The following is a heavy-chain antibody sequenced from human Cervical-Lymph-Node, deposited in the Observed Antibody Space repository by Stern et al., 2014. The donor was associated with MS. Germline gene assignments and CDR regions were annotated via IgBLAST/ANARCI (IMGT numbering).Heavy chain of an antibody. CDR2: MNPSSGVT. Sequence: QVQLGQSGAEVKKPGASVKVSCKTSGYTFTSYYLHWVRQASGRGLEWIGRMNPSSGVTNYAPKFQGRVTMTRDTSMNTAYMELDNLRSDDTAVFYCASRVGGTALARWGQGTLVTVSS. CDR1: GYTFTSYY. CDR3: ASRVGGTALAR. V-gene: IGHV1-2*06. D-gene: IGHD1-1*01. J-gene: IGHJ4*02.